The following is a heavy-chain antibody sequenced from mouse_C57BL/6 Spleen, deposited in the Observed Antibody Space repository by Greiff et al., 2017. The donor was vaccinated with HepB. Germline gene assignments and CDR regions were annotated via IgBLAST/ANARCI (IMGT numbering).Heavy chain of an antibody. CDR2: INPSNGGT. D-gene: IGHD1-1*01. CDR1: GYTFTSYW. V-gene: IGHV1-53*01. CDR3: ARERIITTDFDY. J-gene: IGHJ2*01. Sequence: QVQLQQSGTELVKPGASVKLSCKASGYTFTSYWMHWVKQRPGQGLEWIGNINPSNGGTNYNEKFKSKATLTVDKSSSTAYMQLSSLTSEDSAVYYCARERIITTDFDYWGQGTTLTVSS.